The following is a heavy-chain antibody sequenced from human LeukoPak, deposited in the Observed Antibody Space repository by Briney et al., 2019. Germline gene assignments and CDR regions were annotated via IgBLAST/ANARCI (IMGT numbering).Heavy chain of an antibody. D-gene: IGHD2-2*01. Sequence: GGSLRLSCAASGFTLNNYNMNWVRQAPGKGLEWVSYISYSSSIIYYADSVKGRFSISRDNAKNSLYLQMNSLRAEDTAVYYCAGRGVEYCSSTSCQDVWGKGTTVTVSS. V-gene: IGHV3-48*01. CDR1: GFTLNNYN. J-gene: IGHJ6*04. CDR2: ISYSSSII. CDR3: AGRGVEYCSSTSCQDV.